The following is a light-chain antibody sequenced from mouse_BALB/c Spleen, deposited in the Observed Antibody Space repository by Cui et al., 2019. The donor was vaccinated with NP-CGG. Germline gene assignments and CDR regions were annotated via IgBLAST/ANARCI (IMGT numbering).Light chain of an antibody. CDR1: TGAVTTSNY. Sequence: QAVVTQESALTTSPGETVKLTCRSSTGAVTTSNYANWVQEKPDHLFTGLIGGTNNRVPGVPARFSGSLIGDKSALTITGAQTEDEAIYFCALWYSNHWVFGGGTKLTFL. J-gene: IGLJ1*01. CDR3: ALWYSNHWV. CDR2: GTN. V-gene: IGLV1*01.